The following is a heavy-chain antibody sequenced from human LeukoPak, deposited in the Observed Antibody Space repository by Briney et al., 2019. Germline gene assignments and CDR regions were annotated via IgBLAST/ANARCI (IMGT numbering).Heavy chain of an antibody. Sequence: SVKVSCKASGYTFNSHGFSWVRQAPGQGLEWMGGIIPIFGTANYAQKFQGRVTITADESTSTAYMELSSLRSEDTAVYYCARAPGIAVAGTLDYWGQGTLVTASS. J-gene: IGHJ4*02. CDR3: ARAPGIAVAGTLDY. D-gene: IGHD6-19*01. V-gene: IGHV1-69*13. CDR2: IIPIFGTA. CDR1: GYTFNSHG.